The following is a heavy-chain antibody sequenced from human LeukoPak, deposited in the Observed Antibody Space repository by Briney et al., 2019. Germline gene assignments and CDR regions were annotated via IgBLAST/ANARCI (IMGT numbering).Heavy chain of an antibody. CDR2: INHSGSI. D-gene: IGHD2-8*02. J-gene: IGHJ4*02. Sequence: SETLSLTCTVYGGSFSGYYWSWIRQPPARGLEWIGEINHSGSINYNPSLKSRVTISVDTSKNQFSLKLSSVTASDTAVYYCARGFWSRYYDYWGQGTLVTVSS. CDR1: GGSFSGYY. V-gene: IGHV4-34*01. CDR3: ARGFWSRYYDY.